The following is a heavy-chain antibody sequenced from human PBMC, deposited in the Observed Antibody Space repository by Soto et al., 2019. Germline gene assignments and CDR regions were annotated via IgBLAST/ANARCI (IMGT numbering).Heavy chain of an antibody. Sequence: QVQLQESGPGLVKPSQTLSLTCTVSGGSISSGGYYWSWIRQHPGKGLEWIGYIYYSGSTYYNPSLKGRVTMSVDTSKNQFSLKLSAVTAADTAVYYWGREGCSGGSCYSPIAPGGRGTLVTVSS. CDR2: IYYSGST. J-gene: IGHJ5*02. V-gene: IGHV4-31*03. CDR3: GREGCSGGSCYSPIAP. D-gene: IGHD2-15*01. CDR1: GGSISSGGYY.